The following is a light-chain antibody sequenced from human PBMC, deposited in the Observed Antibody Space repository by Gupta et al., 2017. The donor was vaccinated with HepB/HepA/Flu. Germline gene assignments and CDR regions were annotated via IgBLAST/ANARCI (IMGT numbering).Light chain of an antibody. CDR2: RAF. V-gene: IGKV1-39*01. CDR1: QGISSS. CDR3: QQTDGTPYT. J-gene: IGKJ2*01. Sequence: DIQMTQSPSSLSASVGDRVTITCRASQGISSSLSWYQQKPGTAPKLLIYRAFSLQSGVPSRFSGSGSGTDFTLTITSLQPEDSATYFGQQTDGTPYTFGQGAQLEIK.